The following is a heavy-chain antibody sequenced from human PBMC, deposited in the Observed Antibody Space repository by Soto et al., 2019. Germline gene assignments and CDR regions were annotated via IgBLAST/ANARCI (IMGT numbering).Heavy chain of an antibody. CDR2: IYHSGST. CDR1: GASISSTSSYDW. J-gene: IGHJ4*02. CDR3: AKIVGATLVDY. V-gene: IGHV4-4*02. Sequence: QVQLQESGPGLVKPSGTLSLTCTVSGASISSTSSYDWWSWVRQPPGKGLEWIGEIYHSGSTNYNPSLKSRVPMSVDKSKNQFSLRLSSVTAAYTAVYYCAKIVGATLVDYWGQGTLVTVSS. D-gene: IGHD1-26*01.